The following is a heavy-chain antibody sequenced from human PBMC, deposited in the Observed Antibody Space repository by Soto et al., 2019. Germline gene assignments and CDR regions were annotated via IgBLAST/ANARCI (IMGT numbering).Heavy chain of an antibody. CDR3: SRDSCAGACGGPEF. CDR1: GFTFTSYG. J-gene: IGHJ4*02. V-gene: IGHV3-33*01. D-gene: IGHD2-21*02. Sequence: QVQLVESGGGVVQPGRSLRLSCSASGFTFTSYGMLWVRQAPGKGLEWVAVIWADGSGKYYADSVKGRFTLSRGDSKNTLSLQMNSLRAEDTAVYFCSRDSCAGACGGPEFWGQGTLVTFSS. CDR2: IWADGSGK.